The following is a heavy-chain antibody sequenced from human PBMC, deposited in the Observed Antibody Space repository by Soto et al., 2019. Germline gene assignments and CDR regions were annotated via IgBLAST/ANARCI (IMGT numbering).Heavy chain of an antibody. J-gene: IGHJ3*02. D-gene: IGHD6-13*01. CDR1: GSSFRIYT. Sequence: QVQLMQSGVEVKKPGSSVKVSCKASGSSFRIYTIFWVRQAPGQGLEWMGRIIPMFDIANYKQNFQGRVTINADKPTCPVYMEIISLRSDDTAIYYSTLGSWAAEVFDIWGKGTLVTVSS. CDR2: IIPMFDIA. V-gene: IGHV1-69*02. CDR3: TLGSWAAEVFDI.